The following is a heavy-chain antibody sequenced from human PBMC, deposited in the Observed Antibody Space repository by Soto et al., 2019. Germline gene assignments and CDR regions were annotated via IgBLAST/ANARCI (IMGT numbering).Heavy chain of an antibody. CDR2: INPSGGST. J-gene: IGHJ4*02. CDR3: ARYDYNGYYFDY. CDR1: GYTFSTYY. V-gene: IGHV1-46*01. D-gene: IGHD4-4*01. Sequence: QVQLVQSGAEVKKPGASVKVSCKASGYTFSTYYMHWVRQAPGQGYEWMGIINPSGGSTTYAQKFQGRDTMTRDTATTTVSMELSSLKSEDTAVYYCARYDYNGYYFDYWGQGTLVTVSS.